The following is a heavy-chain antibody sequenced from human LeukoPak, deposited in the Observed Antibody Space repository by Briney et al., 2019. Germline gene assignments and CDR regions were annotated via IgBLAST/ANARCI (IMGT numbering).Heavy chain of an antibody. D-gene: IGHD2-21*01. Sequence: SVKVSCKAPGGTFSSYAISWVRQAPGQGLEWMGRIIPILGIANYAQKFQGRVTITADKSTSTAYMELSSLRSEDTAVYYCAKNADRMIGAFDIWGQGTMVTVSS. CDR2: IIPILGIA. CDR1: GGTFSSYA. CDR3: AKNADRMIGAFDI. V-gene: IGHV1-69*04. J-gene: IGHJ3*02.